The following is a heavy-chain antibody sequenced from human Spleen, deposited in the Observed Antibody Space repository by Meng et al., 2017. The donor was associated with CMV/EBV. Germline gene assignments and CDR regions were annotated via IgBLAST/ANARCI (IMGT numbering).Heavy chain of an antibody. J-gene: IGHJ6*02. V-gene: IGHV3-21*01. D-gene: IGHD2-2*01. CDR3: ARGRYFSSTSCLMGYYYYYGMDV. CDR2: ISSSSSYI. Sequence: VRQAPGKGLEWVSSISSSSSYIYYAVSVKGRFTISRDNAKNSLYLQMNSLRAEDTAVYYCARGRYFSSTSCLMGYYYYYGMDVWGQGTTVTVSS.